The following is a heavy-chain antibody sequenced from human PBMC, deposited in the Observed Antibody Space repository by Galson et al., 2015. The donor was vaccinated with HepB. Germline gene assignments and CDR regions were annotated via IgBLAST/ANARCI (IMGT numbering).Heavy chain of an antibody. D-gene: IGHD1-1*01. V-gene: IGHV1-46*01. Sequence: SVKVSCKASGYTFTSYYMHWVRQAPGQGLEWMGIINPSGGSTSYAQKFQGRVTMTRDTSTSTVYMELSSLRSEDTAVYYCARAFPTYYYGMDVWGQGTTVTVSS. CDR3: ARAFPTYYYGMDV. CDR1: GYTFTSYY. CDR2: INPSGGST. J-gene: IGHJ6*02.